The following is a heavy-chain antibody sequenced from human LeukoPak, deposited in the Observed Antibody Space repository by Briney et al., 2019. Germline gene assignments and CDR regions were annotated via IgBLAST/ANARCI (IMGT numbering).Heavy chain of an antibody. D-gene: IGHD6-13*01. CDR1: GGSISSSSYY. J-gene: IGHJ4*02. CDR2: IYYSGST. V-gene: IGHV4-39*07. CDR3: ARTDLSSSWYPNFDY. Sequence: KSSETLSLTCTVSGGSISSSSYYWGWIRQPPGKGLEWIGSIYYSGSTNYNPSLKSRVTISVDTSKNQFSLKLSSVTAADTAVYYCARTDLSSSWYPNFDYWGQGTLVTVSS.